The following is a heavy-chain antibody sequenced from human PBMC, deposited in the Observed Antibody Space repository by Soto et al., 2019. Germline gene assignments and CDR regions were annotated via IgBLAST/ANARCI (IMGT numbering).Heavy chain of an antibody. Sequence: QVQLQESGPGLVRPSQTLSLTCTVSGGSISFEHYHWTWIRQPAGKGLEWIGYIHYSGSVYYNPSLPSRVSMSVDTSKNLFSLKLSSVTAADTAVYFCVREDDGGDRDYYGLDVWGQGTTVTVSS. J-gene: IGHJ6*02. CDR3: VREDDGGDRDYYGLDV. CDR1: GGSISFEHYH. V-gene: IGHV4-30-4*01. D-gene: IGHD2-21*02. CDR2: IHYSGSV.